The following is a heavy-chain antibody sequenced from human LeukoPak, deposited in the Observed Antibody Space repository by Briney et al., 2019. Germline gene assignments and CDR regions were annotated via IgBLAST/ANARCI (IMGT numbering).Heavy chain of an antibody. D-gene: IGHD6-6*01. CDR3: ARAQFDVDSSSHFDY. J-gene: IGHJ4*02. CDR2: IKQGGSEN. Sequence: GGSLRLSCAASGSTFSYYWMSWVRQAPGKGLEWVATIKQGGSENYYVDSVKGRFTISRDNAKNSLYLQMNSLRAEDTAVHYCARAQFDVDSSSHFDYWGQGTLVTVSS. CDR1: GSTFSYYW. V-gene: IGHV3-7*01.